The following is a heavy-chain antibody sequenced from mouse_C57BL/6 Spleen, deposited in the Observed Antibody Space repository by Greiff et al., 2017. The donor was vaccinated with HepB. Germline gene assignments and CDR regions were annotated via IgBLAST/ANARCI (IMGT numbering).Heavy chain of an antibody. CDR2: INPNNGGT. D-gene: IGHD1-1*01. CDR1: GYTFTDYY. Sequence: VQLQQSGPELVKPGASVKISCKASGYTFTDYYMNWVKQSHGKSLEWIGDINPNNGGTSYNQKFKGKATLTVDKSSSTAYMELRSLTSEDSAVYYCARDGSHWGQGTTLTVSS. V-gene: IGHV1-26*01. CDR3: ARDGSH. J-gene: IGHJ2*01.